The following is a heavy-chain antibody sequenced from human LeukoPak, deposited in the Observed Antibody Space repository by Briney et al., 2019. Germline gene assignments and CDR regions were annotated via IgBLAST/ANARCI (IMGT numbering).Heavy chain of an antibody. CDR2: INHSGST. V-gene: IGHV4-34*01. J-gene: IGHJ5*02. D-gene: IGHD6-19*01. CDR1: GGSFSGYY. CDR3: ARGRSMGEVAGRWFDP. Sequence: TSSETLSLTCALYGGSFSGYYWSWIRQPPGKGLEWIGEINHSGSTNHNPSLKSRVTISVDTSKNQFSLKLSSVTAADTAVYYCARGRSMGEVAGRWFDPWGQGTLVTVSS.